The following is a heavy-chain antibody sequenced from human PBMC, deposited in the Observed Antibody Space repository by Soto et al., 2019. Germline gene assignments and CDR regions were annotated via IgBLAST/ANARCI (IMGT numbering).Heavy chain of an antibody. CDR1: GGSITSANW. Sequence: SETRSLTCAVSGGSITSANWWTWVRQPPRGGLEWIGEISHSGITNYKASLKSRVTMSVDKTKNDVSLKLTSVTAADTAVYYCARVLRGWFDPWGQGTPVTVSS. V-gene: IGHV4-4*02. CDR2: ISHSGIT. J-gene: IGHJ5*02. CDR3: ARVLRGWFDP.